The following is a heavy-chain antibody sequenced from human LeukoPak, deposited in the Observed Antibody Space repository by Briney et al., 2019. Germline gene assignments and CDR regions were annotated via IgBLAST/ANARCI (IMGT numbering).Heavy chain of an antibody. CDR2: ISTYNSYT. CDR1: GYTFTSYG. V-gene: IGHV1-18*01. D-gene: IGHD6-19*01. Sequence: ASVKVSGKASGYTFTSYGISWVRQAPGQGLEWMGWISTYNSYTNYAQKLQGRVTMTTDTSTSTAYMEVRSLRSDDTAVYYCARDASGWYYLDFWGQGTLVTVSS. CDR3: ARDASGWYYLDF. J-gene: IGHJ4*02.